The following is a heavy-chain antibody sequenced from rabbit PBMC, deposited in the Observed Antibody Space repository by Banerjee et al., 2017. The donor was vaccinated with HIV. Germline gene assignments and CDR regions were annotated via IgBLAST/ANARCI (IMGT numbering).Heavy chain of an antibody. CDR3: ARDLAGVIGWNFNL. Sequence: QSLEESGGDLVKPGASLTLTCTASGFSFSSSYWICWVRQAPGKGLEWIACIYAGSSGSTYYASWAKGRFTISKPSSTTVTLQMTSLTAADTATYFCARDLAGVIGWNFNLWGQGTLVTVS. CDR1: GFSFSSSYW. J-gene: IGHJ4*01. V-gene: IGHV1S40*01. D-gene: IGHD4-1*01. CDR2: IYAGSSGST.